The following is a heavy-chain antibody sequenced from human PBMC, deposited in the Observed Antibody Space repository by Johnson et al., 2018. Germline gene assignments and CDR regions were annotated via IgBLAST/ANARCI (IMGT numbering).Heavy chain of an antibody. Sequence: VQLQESGGGLVQPGGSLRLSCAASGFSFSTYWMHWVRQAPGKGLVWVSRINGDESSITYADSVMGRFTISRDNAKNTLYLQMNGLRGEGTAVYYCARAVTSVAKIAFDIWGQGTMVTVSS. D-gene: IGHD4-17*01. CDR1: GFSFSTYW. V-gene: IGHV3-74*01. CDR3: ARAVTSVAKIAFDI. CDR2: INGDESSI. J-gene: IGHJ3*02.